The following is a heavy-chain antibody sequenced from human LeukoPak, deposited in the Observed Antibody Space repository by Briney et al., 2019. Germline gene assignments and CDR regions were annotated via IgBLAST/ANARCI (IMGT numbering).Heavy chain of an antibody. CDR3: ARLSPTFYASVRG. V-gene: IGHV5-10-1*01. D-gene: IGHD2/OR15-2a*01. CDR2: IDPSDSYT. CDR1: AYSFTNYL. J-gene: IGHJ6*02. Sequence: GDSLRISWRGSAYSFTNYLINWLRQMPGKGLEWMGRIDPSDSYTNYSPSFQGHVTVSADKSISTACLQWSSLKASDTAMYYCARLSPTFYASVRGWGQGTTVTVSS.